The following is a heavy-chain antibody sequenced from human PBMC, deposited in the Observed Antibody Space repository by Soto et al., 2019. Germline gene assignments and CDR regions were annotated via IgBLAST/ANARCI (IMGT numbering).Heavy chain of an antibody. CDR3: ARFSMSAVVAATYVDY. Sequence: EVQLVESGGGLVQPGGSLRLSCAASGFSFSTYWMHWVRQAPGKGLVWVSRINSDGSRTHYADSVKGRFTISRDNARNTLYLQMNSLRAEDTAMYYCARFSMSAVVAATYVDYWGQGTLRTVSS. V-gene: IGHV3-74*01. CDR1: GFSFSTYW. CDR2: INSDGSRT. J-gene: IGHJ4*02. D-gene: IGHD2-15*01.